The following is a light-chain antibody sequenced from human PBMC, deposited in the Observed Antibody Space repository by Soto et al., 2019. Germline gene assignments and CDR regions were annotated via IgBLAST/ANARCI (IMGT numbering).Light chain of an antibody. Sequence: IQMTQSPSSLSASVGDRVSITCQASQDITNYLSWYQQKPGKAPKLLIYDASNLEVGVPSRFSGRGSGTDFTLTISSLQPEDIATYFCQQSDDLPLTFGGGTKVEVK. J-gene: IGKJ4*01. CDR3: QQSDDLPLT. V-gene: IGKV1-33*01. CDR2: DAS. CDR1: QDITNY.